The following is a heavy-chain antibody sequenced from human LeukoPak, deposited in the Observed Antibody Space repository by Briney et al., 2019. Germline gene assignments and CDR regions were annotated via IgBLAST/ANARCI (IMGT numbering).Heavy chain of an antibody. CDR2: ISYDGSNK. V-gene: IGHV3-30-3*01. CDR1: GFTFSSYA. CDR3: ARDGNFYYGPGSYCDY. D-gene: IGHD3-10*01. J-gene: IGHJ4*02. Sequence: EGSLRLSCAASGFTFSSYAMHWVRQAPGKGLEWVAVISYDGSNKYYADSVKGRFTISRDNSKNTLYLQMNSLRAEDTALYYCARDGNFYYGPGSYCDYWGQGTLVTVSS.